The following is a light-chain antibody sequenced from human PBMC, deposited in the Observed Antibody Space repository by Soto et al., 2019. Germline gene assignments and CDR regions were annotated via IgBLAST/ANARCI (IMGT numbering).Light chain of an antibody. CDR3: SSYTSSSTLEV. CDR1: SSDVGGYNY. Sequence: LIQPASVSGSPGQSITISCTGTSSDVGGYNYVSWYQQHPGKAPKLMIYEVSNRPSGVSNRFSGSKSGNTASLTISGLQAEDEADYYCSSYTSSSTLEVFGTGTKVTVL. J-gene: IGLJ1*01. CDR2: EVS. V-gene: IGLV2-14*01.